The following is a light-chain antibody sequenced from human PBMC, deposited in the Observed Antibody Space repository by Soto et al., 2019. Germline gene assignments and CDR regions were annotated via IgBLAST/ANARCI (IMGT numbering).Light chain of an antibody. CDR1: SSDIGAYNF. CDR2: DVN. V-gene: IGLV2-14*03. Sequence: QSALTQPASVSGSPGQSITISCTGTSSDIGAYNFVSWYQQHPGKAPKLMLYDVNIRPSGVSNRFSGSKSGNTASLTISGLQAEDEADYYCSSYAASNNFYFVFGGGTKVTVL. J-gene: IGLJ3*02. CDR3: SSYAASNNFYFV.